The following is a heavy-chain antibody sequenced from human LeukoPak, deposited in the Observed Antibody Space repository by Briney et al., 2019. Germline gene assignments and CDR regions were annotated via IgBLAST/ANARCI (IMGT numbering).Heavy chain of an antibody. J-gene: IGHJ5*02. V-gene: IGHV3-33*01. Sequence: GGPLRFSCAAFGFTFRGIGLPWVRKVPGKGWEWGEVIWYDGSNKYYADSVKGRFTISRDNSKNTLYLQMNSLRAEDTAVYYCARDRIAVAGTHWFDPWGQGTLVTVSS. CDR2: IWYDGSNK. D-gene: IGHD6-19*01. CDR3: ARDRIAVAGTHWFDP. CDR1: GFTFRGIG.